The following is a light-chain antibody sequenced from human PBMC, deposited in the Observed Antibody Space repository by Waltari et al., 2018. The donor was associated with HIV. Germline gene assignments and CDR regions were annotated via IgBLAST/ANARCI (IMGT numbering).Light chain of an antibody. CDR1: SGHSRYV. Sequence: QLVLTQSPSASASLGASVKLTCTLSSGHSRYVIAWHQQQPKKGPRYWMKLNSDGSHFEGDGIPARVSGASSGAARYLTISSLQSEDEADYYCQTWGTCIVVFGGGTKLTVL. CDR3: QTWGTCIVV. J-gene: IGLJ2*01. CDR2: LNSDGSH. V-gene: IGLV4-69*01.